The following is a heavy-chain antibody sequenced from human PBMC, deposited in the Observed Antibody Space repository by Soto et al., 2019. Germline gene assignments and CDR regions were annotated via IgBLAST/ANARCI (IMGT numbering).Heavy chain of an antibody. V-gene: IGHV4-38-2*02. Sequence: SETLSLTCGVSGLSITSNNYWAWIRQSPGKGLEWIGSRSHSGSTYYIPSLDSRVTISADTSKNQFSLRLTSVTAADTAVYYCARDQNIMWFFSWGQGTLVTVSS. CDR3: ARDQNIMWFFS. J-gene: IGHJ5*01. CDR2: RSHSGST. CDR1: GLSITSNNY.